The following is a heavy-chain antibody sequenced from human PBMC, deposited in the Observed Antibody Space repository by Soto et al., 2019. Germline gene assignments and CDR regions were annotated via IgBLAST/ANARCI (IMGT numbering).Heavy chain of an antibody. D-gene: IGHD3-10*01. CDR3: AHSRYYGSGRLYYSDY. V-gene: IGHV2-5*02. CDR1: GFSLSTSEVG. CDR2: IYWDDDK. J-gene: IGHJ4*02. Sequence: QITLKESGPPLVKPTQTLTLTCTFSGFSLSTSEVGVGWIRQPPGKALEWLALIYWDDDKRYSPSLKSRLTITKDTSKNQVVLTMANMDPVDTATYYCAHSRYYGSGRLYYSDYWGQGTLVTVSS.